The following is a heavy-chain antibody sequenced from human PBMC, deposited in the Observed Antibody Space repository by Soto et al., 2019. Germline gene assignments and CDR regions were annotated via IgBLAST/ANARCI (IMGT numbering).Heavy chain of an antibody. J-gene: IGHJ5*02. D-gene: IGHD6-13*01. CDR1: GGSISSGGYY. CDR3: ARSCIADGWFDP. V-gene: IGHV4-31*03. Sequence: PSETLSLTCTVSGGSISSGGYYWSWIRQHPGKGLEWIGYIYYSGSTYYNPSLKSRVTISVDTSKNQFSLKLSSVTAADTAAYYCARSCIADGWFDPWGQGTLVIVSS. CDR2: IYYSGST.